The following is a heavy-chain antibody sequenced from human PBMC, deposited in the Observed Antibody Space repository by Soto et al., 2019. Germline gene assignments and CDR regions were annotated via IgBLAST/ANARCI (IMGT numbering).Heavy chain of an antibody. CDR2: ISSGSSYI. Sequence: KTGGSLRLSCAASGFSFSDSYMSWIRQAPGKGLEWVSHISSGSSYIKYADSVEGRFTISRDNAKNSLYLQMNSLRAEDTAVYFCARETVETGWFDSWGLGILVTVSS. CDR1: GFSFSDSY. V-gene: IGHV3-11*06. CDR3: ARETVETGWFDS. J-gene: IGHJ5*01. D-gene: IGHD1-1*01.